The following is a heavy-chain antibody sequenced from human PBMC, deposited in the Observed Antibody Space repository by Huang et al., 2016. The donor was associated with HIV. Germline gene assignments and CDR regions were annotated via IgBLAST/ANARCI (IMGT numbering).Heavy chain of an antibody. J-gene: IGHJ4*02. D-gene: IGHD6-19*01. V-gene: IGHV1-3*01. CDR3: ARNHGYSSGWPYFDY. CDR2: INAGNGNT. Sequence: QVQLVQSGAEVKKPGASVKVSCKASGYTFVDYAMHWGRQAPGQRLEWMGGINAGNGNTRYSQKFQGRVTISSDTSASAAYMELSSLRSEDTAVYYCARNHGYSSGWPYFDYWGQGTLVTVSS. CDR1: GYTFVDYA.